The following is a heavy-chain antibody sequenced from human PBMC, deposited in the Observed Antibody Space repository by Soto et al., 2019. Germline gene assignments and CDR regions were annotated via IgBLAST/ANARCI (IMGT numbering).Heavy chain of an antibody. J-gene: IGHJ6*02. D-gene: IGHD2-15*01. CDR1: GFTFNTYT. V-gene: IGHV3-30-3*01. Sequence: QVQLVESGGGVVQPGRSLRLSCAASGFTFNTYTMHWVRQAPGKGLEWVAIISYDGNNKYYADSAKGRFSVSRDNSKNTLYLQMDSLRGEDTAVFYCAREMVAPTDYYYGMDVWGQGTTVTVSS. CDR2: ISYDGNNK. CDR3: AREMVAPTDYYYGMDV.